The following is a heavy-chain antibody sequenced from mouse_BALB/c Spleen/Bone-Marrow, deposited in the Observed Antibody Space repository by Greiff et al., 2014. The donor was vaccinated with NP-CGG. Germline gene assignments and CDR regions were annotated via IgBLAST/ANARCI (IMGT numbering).Heavy chain of an antibody. CDR1: GYTFTSYW. CDR3: AREGYYYGYAMDY. J-gene: IGHJ4*01. Sequence: QVQLKESGAELARPGASVELSCKASGYTFTSYWIQWVKQRPGQGLEWIGAIYPGDGDTRYTQKFKGKATLTADESSSTAHMQLSSLASEDSAVYYCAREGYYYGYAMDYWGQGTSVTVSS. V-gene: IGHV1-87*01. CDR2: IYPGDGDT. D-gene: IGHD1-1*01.